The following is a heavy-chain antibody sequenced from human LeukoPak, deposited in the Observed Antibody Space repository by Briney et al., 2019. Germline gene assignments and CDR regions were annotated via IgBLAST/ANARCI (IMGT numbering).Heavy chain of an antibody. CDR3: ARVSSGSYFGFYYYYMDV. Sequence: GGSLRLSCAASGFTFSNYWMHWVRQAPGKGLVWVSRINSDGSSTSYADSVKGRFTISRDNAKNTLYLQMNSLRAEDTAVYYCARVSSGSYFGFYYYYMDVWGKGTTVTVSS. CDR2: INSDGSST. D-gene: IGHD1-26*01. V-gene: IGHV3-74*01. J-gene: IGHJ6*03. CDR1: GFTFSNYW.